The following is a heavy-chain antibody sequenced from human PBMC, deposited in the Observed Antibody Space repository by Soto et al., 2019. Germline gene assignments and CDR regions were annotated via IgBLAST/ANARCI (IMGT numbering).Heavy chain of an antibody. V-gene: IGHV1-18*01. J-gene: IGHJ4*02. Sequence: QVQLVQSGAEVKKPGASVKVSCKASGYTFITYGISWVRQAPGQGLEWMGWISAYNGNTNYAQKLQGRVTMTTDTSTSTAYMELRSLRSDDTAVYYCARDERVSAYCGGDCRFDYWGQGTLVTVSS. CDR1: GYTFITYG. D-gene: IGHD2-21*02. CDR3: ARDERVSAYCGGDCRFDY. CDR2: ISAYNGNT.